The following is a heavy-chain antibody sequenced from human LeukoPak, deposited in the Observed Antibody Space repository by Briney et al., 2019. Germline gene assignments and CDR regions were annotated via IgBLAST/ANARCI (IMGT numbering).Heavy chain of an antibody. J-gene: IGHJ6*03. Sequence: ASVKVSCKASGYTFTGYYMHWVRQAPGQGLEWMGWINPNSGGTNYAQKFQGRVTMTRDTSISTAYMELSRLRSDDTAAYYCARDGIVVVPAAIWGSYYYYMDVWGKGTTVTVSS. CDR3: ARDGIVVVPAAIWGSYYYYMDV. CDR1: GYTFTGYY. CDR2: INPNSGGT. D-gene: IGHD2-2*01. V-gene: IGHV1-2*02.